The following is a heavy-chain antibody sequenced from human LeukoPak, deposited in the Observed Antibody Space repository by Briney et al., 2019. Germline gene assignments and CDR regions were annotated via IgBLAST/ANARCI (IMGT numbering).Heavy chain of an antibody. CDR3: ARSLIAVTGPDY. V-gene: IGHV4-34*01. D-gene: IGHD6-19*01. CDR1: GGSFSGYY. CDR2: INHSGST. Sequence: PSETLSLTCAVYGGSFSGYYWSWIRQPPGKGLEWIGEINHSGSTNYNPSLKSRVTISVDTSKNQFSLKLSSVTAADTAVYYCARSLIAVTGPDYWGQGTLVTVSS. J-gene: IGHJ4*02.